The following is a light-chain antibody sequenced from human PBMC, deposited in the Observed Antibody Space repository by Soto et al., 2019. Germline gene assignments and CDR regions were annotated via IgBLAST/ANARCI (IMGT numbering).Light chain of an antibody. CDR1: SSDIGGYNY. V-gene: IGLV2-14*01. Sequence: QSVLTQPASVSGSPGQSITISCTGTSSDIGGYNYVSWYQQHPGKAPKLLIYEVSNRPSGISNRFSGSKSGNTASLTISGLQAEDEADYSCSSYTSNTHVIFGGGTKLTVL. CDR2: EVS. CDR3: SSYTSNTHVI. J-gene: IGLJ2*01.